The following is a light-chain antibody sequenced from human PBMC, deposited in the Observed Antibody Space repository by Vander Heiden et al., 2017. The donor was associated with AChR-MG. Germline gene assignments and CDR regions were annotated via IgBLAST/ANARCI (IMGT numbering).Light chain of an antibody. CDR2: EVS. CDR3: SSFTTSSTWV. Sequence: QSALTHPASVFGSPGQSITISCTGTSSDVGAYNYVSWFQQHPGKAPKLIIYEVSSRPSGVSNRFSGSKSGNTASLTISGLQAEDETDDYCSSFTTSSTWVFGGGTKLTVL. J-gene: IGLJ3*02. CDR1: SSDVGAYNY. V-gene: IGLV2-14*01.